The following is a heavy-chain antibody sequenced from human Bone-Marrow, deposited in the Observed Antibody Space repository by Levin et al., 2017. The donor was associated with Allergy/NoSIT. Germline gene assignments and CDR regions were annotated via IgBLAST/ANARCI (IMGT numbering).Heavy chain of an antibody. V-gene: IGHV3-73*01. Sequence: GGSLRLSCAASGFTFSGSAMHWVRQASGKGLEWVGRIRSKANSYATAYAASVKGRFTISRDDSKNTAYLQMNSLKTEDTAVYYCTIPGYGDAFDIWGQGTMVTVSS. CDR1: GFTFSGSA. J-gene: IGHJ3*02. CDR2: IRSKANSYAT. D-gene: IGHD5-12*01. CDR3: TIPGYGDAFDI.